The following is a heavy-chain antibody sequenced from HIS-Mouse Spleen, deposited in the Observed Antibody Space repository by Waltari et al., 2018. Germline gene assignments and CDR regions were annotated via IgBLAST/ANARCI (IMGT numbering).Heavy chain of an antibody. CDR1: GYTFTGHY. CDR3: ARGTGTDAFDI. D-gene: IGHD1-1*01. J-gene: IGHJ3*02. Sequence: QVQLVQSGDEVKKPGPSVKVPCTASGYTFTGHYSHWGGQAPGQGREWMGWINPNSGGTTYAQKFQGRVTMTRDTSISTAYMELSRLRSDDTAVYYCARGTGTDAFDIWGQGTMVTVSS. V-gene: IGHV1-2*02. CDR2: INPNSGGT.